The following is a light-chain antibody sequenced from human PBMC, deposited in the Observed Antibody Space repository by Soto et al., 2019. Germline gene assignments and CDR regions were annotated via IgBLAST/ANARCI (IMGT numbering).Light chain of an antibody. CDR3: QPYASSPRT. CDR1: QSFTTSQ. CDR2: GAS. V-gene: IGKV3-20*01. J-gene: IGKJ1*01. Sequence: EIVLTQSPGTLSLSPGERATLFCRASQSFTTSQLAWYQQRPGQAPRVLIFGASRRATGIPDRFSGSGSGKGLTLPIRQIEPEDSAVYYRQPYASSPRTFGQGTTVEIK.